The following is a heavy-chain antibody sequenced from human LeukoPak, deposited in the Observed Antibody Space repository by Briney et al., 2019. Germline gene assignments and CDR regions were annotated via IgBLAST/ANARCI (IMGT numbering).Heavy chain of an antibody. V-gene: IGHV3-30*18. CDR3: AKGGGSYPFFDY. J-gene: IGHJ4*02. CDR2: ISYDGSNK. D-gene: IGHD1-26*01. CDR1: GFTFSSYG. Sequence: GRSLRLSCAASGFTFSSYGMHWVRQAPGKGLEWVAVISYDGSNKYYADSVKGRFTISRDNSKNTLYLQMSSLRAEDTAVYYCAKGGGSYPFFDYWGQGTLVTVSS.